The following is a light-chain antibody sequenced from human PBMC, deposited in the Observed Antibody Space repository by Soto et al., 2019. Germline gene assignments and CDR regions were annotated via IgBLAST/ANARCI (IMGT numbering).Light chain of an antibody. CDR3: QHYKSSSAWT. CDR1: QSISSW. J-gene: IGKJ1*01. CDR2: DAS. V-gene: IGKV1-5*01. Sequence: DIQMTQSPSTLSASVGDRVTITCRASQSISSWLAWYQQKPGKAPKLLIYDASSLESGVPSRFSRSGSGTEFTLIISSLQPYDFAAYYCQHYKSSSAWTCGQGIKE.